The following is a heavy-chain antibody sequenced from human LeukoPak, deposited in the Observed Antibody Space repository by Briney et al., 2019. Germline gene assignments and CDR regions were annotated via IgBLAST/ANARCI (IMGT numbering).Heavy chain of an antibody. V-gene: IGHV6-1*01. Sequence: SQTLSLTCAISGDSVSSNSAAWNWIRQPPSRGLEWLGRTYYRSKWYNDYAVSVKSRITINPDTSKNQFSLQLNSVTPEDTAVYYCARERVQQLAPNHYYYYGMDVWGQGTTVTVSS. CDR1: GDSVSSNSAA. D-gene: IGHD6-13*01. CDR3: ARERVQQLAPNHYYYYGMDV. CDR2: TYYRSKWYN. J-gene: IGHJ6*02.